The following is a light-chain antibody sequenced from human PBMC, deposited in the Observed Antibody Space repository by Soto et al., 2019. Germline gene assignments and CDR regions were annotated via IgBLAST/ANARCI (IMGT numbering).Light chain of an antibody. CDR1: TSDVGGYDY. CDR2: DVS. J-gene: IGLJ3*02. CDR3: TSYTSNNTLWV. V-gene: IGLV2-14*03. Sequence: QSALTQPASVSGSRGQSITISCTGTTSDVGGYDYVSWYQQHPGKAPKLMIYDVSHRTSGVSNRFSGSKSGNTASLIISALQAEDEADYYCTSYTSNNTLWVFGGGTKLTVL.